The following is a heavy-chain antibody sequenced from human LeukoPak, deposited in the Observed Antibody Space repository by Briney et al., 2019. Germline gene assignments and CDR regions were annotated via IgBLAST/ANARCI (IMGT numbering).Heavy chain of an antibody. J-gene: IGHJ6*02. V-gene: IGHV3-66*01. CDR3: ARDPITISGVVSRSYYYYGMDV. D-gene: IGHD3-3*01. CDR2: IYSGGST. Sequence: GGSLRLSCAASGFTVSSNYMSWVRQAPGKGLEWVSVIYSGGSTYYADSVKGRFTISRDNSKNTLYLQMNSLRAEDTAVYYCARDPITISGVVSRSYYYYGMDVWGQGTTVTVSS. CDR1: GFTVSSNY.